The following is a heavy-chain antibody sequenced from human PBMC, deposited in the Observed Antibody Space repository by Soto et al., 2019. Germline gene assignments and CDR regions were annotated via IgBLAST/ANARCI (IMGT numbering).Heavy chain of an antibody. Sequence: QVQLQQWGAGLLKPSETLSLTCAVYGGSFSGYYWSWIRQPPGKGLEWIGEINHSGSTNYNPSLKSRVTISVDTSKNQFSLKLSSVTAADTAVYYCARGPRIVVVVAATKRGAAWFDPWGQGTLVTVSS. D-gene: IGHD2-15*01. CDR3: ARGPRIVVVVAATKRGAAWFDP. V-gene: IGHV4-34*01. CDR2: INHSGST. CDR1: GGSFSGYY. J-gene: IGHJ5*02.